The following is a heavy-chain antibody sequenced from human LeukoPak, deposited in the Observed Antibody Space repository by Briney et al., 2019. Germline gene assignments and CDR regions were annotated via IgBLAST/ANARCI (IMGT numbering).Heavy chain of an antibody. Sequence: PGGSLRLSCAASGFTVSSTYMSWVRQAPGKGLEWVSALYSGDTTYYANSVKGRFTISRDNAKNSLYLQMNSLGAEDTAVYYCASLSLRWPDYWGQGTLVTVSS. CDR3: ASLSLRWPDY. CDR1: GFTVSSTY. V-gene: IGHV3-66*01. J-gene: IGHJ4*02. CDR2: LYSGDTT. D-gene: IGHD4-23*01.